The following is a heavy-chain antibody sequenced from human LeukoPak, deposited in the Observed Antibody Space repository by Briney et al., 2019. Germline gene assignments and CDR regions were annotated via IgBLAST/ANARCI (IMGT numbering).Heavy chain of an antibody. CDR3: ATHHDYSNSNYFDF. V-gene: IGHV3-23*01. Sequence: PGGSLRLSCAAPGFTFSSYAMSWVRQAPGKGLEWVSAFSGAGSSTNCADSVKGRFTISRDNSKNTLYLQMNSLRVEDTAVYYCATHHDYSNSNYFDFWGPGTLVTVSS. CDR2: FSGAGSST. CDR1: GFTFSSYA. D-gene: IGHD4-11*01. J-gene: IGHJ4*02.